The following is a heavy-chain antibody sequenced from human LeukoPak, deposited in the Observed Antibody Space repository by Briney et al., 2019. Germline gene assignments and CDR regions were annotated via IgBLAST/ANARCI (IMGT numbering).Heavy chain of an antibody. D-gene: IGHD6-6*01. J-gene: IGHJ4*02. CDR2: ISSSGSTI. CDR1: GFTFSSYE. CDR3: ARDKFEYSSSSGY. V-gene: IGHV3-48*03. Sequence: GGSLRLYCAASGFTFSSYEMNWVRQAPGKGLEWVSYISSSGSTIYYADSVKGRFTISRDNAKNSLYLQMNSLRAEDTAVYYCARDKFEYSSSSGYWGQGTLVTVSS.